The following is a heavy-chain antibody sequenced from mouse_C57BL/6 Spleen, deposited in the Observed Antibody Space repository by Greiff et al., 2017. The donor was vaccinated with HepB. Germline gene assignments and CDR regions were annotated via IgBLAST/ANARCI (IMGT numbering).Heavy chain of an antibody. J-gene: IGHJ1*03. CDR2: IDPSDSYT. Sequence: QVQLKQPGAELVMPGASVKLSCKASGYTFTSYWMHWVKQRPGQGLEWIGEIDPSDSYTNYNQKFKGKSTLTVDKSSSTAYMQLSSLTSEDSAVYYCARTPHYYGSSWYFDVWGTGTTVTVSS. D-gene: IGHD1-1*01. CDR1: GYTFTSYW. CDR3: ARTPHYYGSSWYFDV. V-gene: IGHV1-69*01.